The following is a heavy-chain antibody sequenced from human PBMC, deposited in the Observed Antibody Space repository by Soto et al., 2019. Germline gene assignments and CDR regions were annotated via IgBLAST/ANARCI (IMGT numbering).Heavy chain of an antibody. CDR3: ARAAAYFYHYYYATDV. D-gene: IGHD6-13*01. V-gene: IGHV3-30-3*01. CDR1: RFTFSSYA. CDR2: ISHDGSEK. J-gene: IGHJ6*02. Sequence: QVQLVESGGGVVQPGKSLRLSCAASRFTFSSYAMDWVRQAPGKGLEWVAVISHDGSEKYYGDSVKGRFTISRDNPKNTVYLQMNSLRPEDTAVYYCARAAAYFYHYYYATDVWGQGTAVTVSS.